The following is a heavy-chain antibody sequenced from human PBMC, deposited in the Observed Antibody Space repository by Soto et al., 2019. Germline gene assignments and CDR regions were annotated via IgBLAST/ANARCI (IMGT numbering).Heavy chain of an antibody. CDR3: ARDLVAVAGRNYYYYYGMDV. J-gene: IGHJ6*02. CDR1: GGSISSGDYY. Sequence: QVQLQESGPGLVKPSQTLSLTCTVSGGSISSGDYYWSWIRQPPGKGLEWIGYIYYSGSTYYNPSLKSRVTISVDTSKNQFSLKLRSVTAADTAVYYCARDLVAVAGRNYYYYYGMDVWGQGTTVTVSS. CDR2: IYYSGST. V-gene: IGHV4-30-4*01. D-gene: IGHD6-19*01.